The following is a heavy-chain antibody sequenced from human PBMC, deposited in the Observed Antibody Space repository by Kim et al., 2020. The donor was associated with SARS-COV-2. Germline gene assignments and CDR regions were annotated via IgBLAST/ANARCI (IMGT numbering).Heavy chain of an antibody. D-gene: IGHD4-17*01. CDR2: T. V-gene: IGHV4-34*01. Sequence: TNYNPSLKSRVTISVDTSKNQFSLKLSSVTAADTAVYYCATVTTSYYFDYWGQGTLVTVSS. J-gene: IGHJ4*02. CDR3: ATVTTSYYFDY.